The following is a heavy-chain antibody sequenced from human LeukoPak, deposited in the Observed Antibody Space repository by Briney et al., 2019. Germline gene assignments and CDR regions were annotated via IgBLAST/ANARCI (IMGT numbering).Heavy chain of an antibody. Sequence: GGPLRLSCAASGFPFSPYWMHWVRQAPGKGLVWVSRIGRDGSDTDYADSVKGRFTISRDNAKNMVYLQMNSLTAEDTAVYFCAKRGVVIRVILVGFHKEAYYFDSWGQGALVTVSS. CDR2: IGRDGSDT. CDR1: GFPFSPYW. V-gene: IGHV3-74*01. D-gene: IGHD3-22*01. CDR3: AKRGVVIRVILVGFHKEAYYFDS. J-gene: IGHJ4*02.